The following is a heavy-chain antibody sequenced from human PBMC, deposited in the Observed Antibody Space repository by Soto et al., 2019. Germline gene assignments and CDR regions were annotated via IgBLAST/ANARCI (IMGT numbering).Heavy chain of an antibody. CDR1: GFTFSSYW. CDR3: TRDSGGRGAY. Sequence: DVQLVESGGGLVRPGGSLRLSCAASGFTFSSYWMHWVRQVPGKGLVWVSRINEYGSVINYADSVKGRFPIFRDNSKNTLYLEMNSLGAEDATVYYCTRDSGGRGAYWGQGTLVTVSS. CDR2: INEYGSVI. J-gene: IGHJ4*02. V-gene: IGHV3-74*01. D-gene: IGHD3-16*01.